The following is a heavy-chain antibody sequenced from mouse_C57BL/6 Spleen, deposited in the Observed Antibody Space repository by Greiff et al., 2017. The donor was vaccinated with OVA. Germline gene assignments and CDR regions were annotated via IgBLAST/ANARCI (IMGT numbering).Heavy chain of an antibody. J-gene: IGHJ2*01. CDR2: IDPSDSET. Sequence: QVQLQQPGAELVRPGSSVKLSCKASGYTFTSYWMHWVKQRPIQGLEWIGNIDPSDSETHYNQKFKDKATLTVDKSSSTAYMQLSSLTSEDSAVYYCARTGTIYDGYYENIDYWGQGTTLTVSS. V-gene: IGHV1-52*01. CDR1: GYTFTSYW. CDR3: ARTGTIYDGYYENIDY. D-gene: IGHD2-3*01.